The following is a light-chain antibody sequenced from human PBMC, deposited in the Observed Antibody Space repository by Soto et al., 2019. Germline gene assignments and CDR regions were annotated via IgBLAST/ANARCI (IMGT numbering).Light chain of an antibody. CDR3: QQYKSYPWT. CDR2: DAS. CDR1: QSIGNW. J-gene: IGKJ1*01. V-gene: IGKV1-5*03. Sequence: IRMTQSPSTQSASIGDRVTITCRASQSIGNWLAWYQQKPGRAPKLLMYDASSLESGVPSRFSGSGSGTDFTLTISGLQPDDFATYHCQQYKSYPWTFGQGTKVEIK.